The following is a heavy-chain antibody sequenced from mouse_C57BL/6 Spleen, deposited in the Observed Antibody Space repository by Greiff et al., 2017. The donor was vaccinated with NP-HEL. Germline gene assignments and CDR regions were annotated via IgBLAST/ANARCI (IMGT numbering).Heavy chain of an antibody. Sequence: VQLQQPGAELVMPGASVKLSCKASGYTFTSYWMHWVKQRPGQGLEWIGEIDPSDSYTNYNQKFKGKSTLTVDKSSSTAYMQLSSLTSEDSAVYYCAMYGNYPWYFDVWGTGTTVTVSS. V-gene: IGHV1-69*01. CDR1: GYTFTSYW. CDR2: IDPSDSYT. J-gene: IGHJ1*03. CDR3: AMYGNYPWYFDV. D-gene: IGHD2-10*02.